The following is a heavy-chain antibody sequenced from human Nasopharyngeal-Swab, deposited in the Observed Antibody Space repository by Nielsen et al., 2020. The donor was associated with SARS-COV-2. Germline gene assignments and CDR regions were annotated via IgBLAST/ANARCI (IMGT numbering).Heavy chain of an antibody. V-gene: IGHV4-59*13. CDR1: GGSISSYY. CDR2: IYYSGST. CDR3: ARDHGQWPTVYYVMDV. J-gene: IGHJ6*02. D-gene: IGHD6-19*01. Sequence: SETLSLTCTVSGGSISSYYCILILQPLVGGLEWIGYIYYSGSTNYNPSLKSRVTISLDTSKNQFSLKVSSVTAADTAVYYCARDHGQWPTVYYVMDVWGQGTTVTVSS.